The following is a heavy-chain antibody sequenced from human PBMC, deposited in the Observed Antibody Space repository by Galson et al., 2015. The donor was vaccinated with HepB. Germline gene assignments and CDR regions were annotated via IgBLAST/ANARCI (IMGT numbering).Heavy chain of an antibody. D-gene: IGHD1-26*01. Sequence: SLRLSCAASGFTFSSYYMHWGRQAPGKGLAWVTVIAYDGTNTFYADPVKGRFTISRDNSKNTLSLQMNFLRPEDTAVYYCARAGEFDSGSYYFELWGQGTLVTVSS. J-gene: IGHJ4*02. CDR1: GFTFSSYY. V-gene: IGHV3-30*04. CDR2: IAYDGTNT. CDR3: ARAGEFDSGSYYFEL.